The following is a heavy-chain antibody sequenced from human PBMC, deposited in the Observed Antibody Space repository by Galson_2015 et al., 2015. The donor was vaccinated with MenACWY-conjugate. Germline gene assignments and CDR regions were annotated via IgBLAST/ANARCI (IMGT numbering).Heavy chain of an antibody. V-gene: IGHV4-34*01. Sequence: ETLSLTCPVYGGSFSNYYWSWIRQPPGKGLEWIGEINHSGSTNYNASLKSRVTISVDKSKNQFSLKVTSVTAADTAVYYCARGSTDDHNDLWSGSPHAFDYWGQGTLVTVSS. D-gene: IGHD3-3*01. CDR1: GGSFSNYY. J-gene: IGHJ4*02. CDR3: ARGSTDDHNDLWSGSPHAFDY. CDR2: INHSGST.